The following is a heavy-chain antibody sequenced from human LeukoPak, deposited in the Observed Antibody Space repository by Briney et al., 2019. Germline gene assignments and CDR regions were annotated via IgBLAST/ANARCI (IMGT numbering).Heavy chain of an antibody. D-gene: IGHD6-6*01. V-gene: IGHV4-4*07. CDR3: ARGSRIAARQNEGWFDP. Sequence: SETLSLTCTVSGGSISSYYWSWIRQPAGKGLEWIGRIYTSGSTNYSPSLKSRVTMSVDTSKNQFSLKLSYVTAADTAVYYCARGSRIAARQNEGWFDPWGQGTLVTVSS. CDR2: IYTSGST. CDR1: GGSISSYY. J-gene: IGHJ5*02.